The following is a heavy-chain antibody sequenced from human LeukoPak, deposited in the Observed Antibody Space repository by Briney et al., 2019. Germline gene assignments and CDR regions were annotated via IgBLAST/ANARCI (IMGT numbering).Heavy chain of an antibody. CDR1: GLTFSGYW. CDR2: IYSGGST. Sequence: GGSLRLSCAASGLTFSGYWLTWVRQAPGKGLEWVSVIYSGGSTYYADSVKGRFTISRDNSKNTLYLQMNSLRAEDTAVYYCARVPSMVPHYWGQGTLVTVSS. CDR3: ARVPSMVPHY. D-gene: IGHD3-10*01. J-gene: IGHJ4*02. V-gene: IGHV3-53*01.